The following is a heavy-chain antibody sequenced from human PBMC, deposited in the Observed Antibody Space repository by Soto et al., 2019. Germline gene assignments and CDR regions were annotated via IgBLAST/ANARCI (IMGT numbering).Heavy chain of an antibody. CDR1: GFTFSSYA. CDR2: ISYDGSNK. CDR3: ANRHPGYCSSTSCYAGAFDI. V-gene: IGHV3-30-3*01. D-gene: IGHD2-2*03. Sequence: GGSLRLSCAASGFTFSSYAMHWVRQAPGKGLEWVAVISYDGSNKYYADSVKGRFTISRDNAKNSLYLQMNSLRAEDTALYYCANRHPGYCSSTSCYAGAFDIWGQGTMVTVSS. J-gene: IGHJ3*02.